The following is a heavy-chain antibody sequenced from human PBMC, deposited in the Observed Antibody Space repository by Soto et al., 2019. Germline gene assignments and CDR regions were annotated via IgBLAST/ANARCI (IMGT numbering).Heavy chain of an antibody. V-gene: IGHV1-69*13. J-gene: IGHJ5*02. CDR1: GGTFSTYP. CDR3: ARAMADILTGYSLNWFDP. D-gene: IGHD3-9*01. Sequence: SVKVSCKVSGGTFSTYPINWVRQAPGQGLEFMGGIIPKFGTTNYAQKFRGTVTITADESTSTAYMELSSLRSEDTAVYYCARAMADILTGYSLNWFDPWGQGTLVTVSS. CDR2: IIPKFGTT.